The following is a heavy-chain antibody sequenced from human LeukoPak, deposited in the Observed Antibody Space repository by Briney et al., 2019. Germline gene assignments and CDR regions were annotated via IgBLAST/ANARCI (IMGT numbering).Heavy chain of an antibody. D-gene: IGHD6-13*01. J-gene: IGHJ4*02. V-gene: IGHV4-34*01. CDR3: ARDGAAAGPFDY. Sequence: SETLSLTCAVYGGSFSGYYWSWIRQPPGKGLEWIGEINHSGSTNYNPSLESRVTISVDTSKNQFSLKLSSVTAADTAVYYCARDGAAAGPFDYWGQGTLVTVSS. CDR2: INHSGST. CDR1: GGSFSGYY.